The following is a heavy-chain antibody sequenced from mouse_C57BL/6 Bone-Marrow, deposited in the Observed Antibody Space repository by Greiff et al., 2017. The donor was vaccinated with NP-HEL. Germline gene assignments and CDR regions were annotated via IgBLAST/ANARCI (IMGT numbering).Heavy chain of an antibody. D-gene: IGHD1-1*01. J-gene: IGHJ2*01. Sequence: QVQLQQSGAELVKPGASVKLSCKASGYTFTEYTIHWVKQRSGQGLEWIGWFYPGSGSIKYNEKFKDKATLTADKSSSTVYMALSRLTSEDSAVYFCARHEAHYYGSSLYYFDYWGQGTTLTVSS. CDR2: FYPGSGSI. CDR3: ARHEAHYYGSSLYYFDY. CDR1: GYTFTEYT. V-gene: IGHV1-62-2*01.